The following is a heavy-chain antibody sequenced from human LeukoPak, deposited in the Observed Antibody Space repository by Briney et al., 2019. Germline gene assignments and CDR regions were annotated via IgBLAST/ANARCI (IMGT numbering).Heavy chain of an antibody. J-gene: IGHJ4*02. Sequence: GASVKVSCKASGYRFTAYYIHWVRQAPGQGLEWMGWINPNSGGTNYAQKFQGRVTMTRDTSIRTADMELSRVTSDDTAVYYCAREGSAGYSPDYWGQGTLVTVSS. CDR2: INPNSGGT. CDR3: AREGSAGYSPDY. D-gene: IGHD5-24*01. V-gene: IGHV1-2*02. CDR1: GYRFTAYY.